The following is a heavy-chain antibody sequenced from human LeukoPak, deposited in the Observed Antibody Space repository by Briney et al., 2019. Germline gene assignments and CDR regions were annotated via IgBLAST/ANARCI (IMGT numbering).Heavy chain of an antibody. J-gene: IGHJ5*02. Sequence: PSETLSLTCAVYGGSFSGYYWSWIRQPPGKGLEWIGEINHSGSTNYNPSLKSRVTISVDTSKDQFSLKLSSVTAADTAVYYCSRGSAFDPWGQGTLVTVSS. CDR3: SRGSAFDP. CDR2: INHSGST. CDR1: GGSFSGYY. V-gene: IGHV4-34*01.